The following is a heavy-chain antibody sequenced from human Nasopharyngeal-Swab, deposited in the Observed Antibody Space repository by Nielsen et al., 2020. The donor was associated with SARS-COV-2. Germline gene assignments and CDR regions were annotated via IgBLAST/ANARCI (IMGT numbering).Heavy chain of an antibody. CDR1: GFTFSRYW. J-gene: IGHJ4*02. CDR2: IKVDGSEK. V-gene: IGHV3-7*01. Sequence: GESLKISCAASGFTFSRYWMSWVRQAPGKGLEWVANIKVDGSEKNYADSVKGRFTISRDNAKNSLYLQMNSLRAEDTAVYYCAAVSSSGWYEIDYWGQGTLVTVST. D-gene: IGHD6-19*01. CDR3: AAVSSSGWYEIDY.